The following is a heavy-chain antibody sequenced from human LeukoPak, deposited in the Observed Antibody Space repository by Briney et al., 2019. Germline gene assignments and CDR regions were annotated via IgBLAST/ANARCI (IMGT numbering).Heavy chain of an antibody. Sequence: SETLSLTCTVSGGSISSSSYYWGWIRQPPGKGLEWIGSIYYSGSTYYNPSLKSRVTISVDTSKNQFSLKLRSVTAADTAVYYCANERGGWFDPWGQGTLVTVSS. D-gene: IGHD3-10*01. CDR1: GGSISSSSYY. CDR3: ANERGGWFDP. V-gene: IGHV4-39*07. CDR2: IYYSGST. J-gene: IGHJ5*02.